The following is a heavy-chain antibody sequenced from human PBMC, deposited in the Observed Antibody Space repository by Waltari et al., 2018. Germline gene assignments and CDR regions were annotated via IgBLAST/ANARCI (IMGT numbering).Heavy chain of an antibody. V-gene: IGHV3-9*01. CDR3: AKDYCSGGSCYYYYGMDV. D-gene: IGHD2-15*01. CDR2: IRWNSGSI. CDR1: GFTFDDYA. Sequence: EVQLVESGGCLVQPGRSLRLSCAASGFTFDDYAMHWVRQAPGKGLEWVLGIRWNSGSIGYADSVKGRFTISRDNAKNSLDLQMNSLRAEDTALYYCAKDYCSGGSCYYYYGMDVWGQGTTVTVSS. J-gene: IGHJ6*02.